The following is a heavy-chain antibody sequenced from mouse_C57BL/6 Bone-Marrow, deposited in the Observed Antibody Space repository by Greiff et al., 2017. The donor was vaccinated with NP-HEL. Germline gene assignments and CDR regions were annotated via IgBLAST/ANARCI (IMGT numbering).Heavy chain of an antibody. J-gene: IGHJ2*01. CDR3: ARSPYYYGSRGPYFDY. CDR1: GYTFTSYW. CDR2: IDPSDSYT. D-gene: IGHD1-1*01. Sequence: VQLQQPGAELVMPGASVKLSCKASGYTFTSYWMHWVKQRPGQGLEWIGEIDPSDSYTNYNQKFKGKSTLTVDKSSSTAYMQLSSLTSEDSAVYYCARSPYYYGSRGPYFDYGGQGTTLTVSS. V-gene: IGHV1-69*01.